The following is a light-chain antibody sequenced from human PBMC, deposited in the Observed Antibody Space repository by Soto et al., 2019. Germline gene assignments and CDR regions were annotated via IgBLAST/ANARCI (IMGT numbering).Light chain of an antibody. Sequence: QSVLTQPPSVSGAPGQRVTISCTGSSSNIGAGYDVHWYQQLPGTAPKLLIYGNSNRPSGVPDRFSGSKSGTSASLAITGLQAEYEADYYCQSYDSSLSGYVFGTVTKLTVL. V-gene: IGLV1-40*01. CDR3: QSYDSSLSGYV. CDR2: GNS. CDR1: SSNIGAGYD. J-gene: IGLJ1*01.